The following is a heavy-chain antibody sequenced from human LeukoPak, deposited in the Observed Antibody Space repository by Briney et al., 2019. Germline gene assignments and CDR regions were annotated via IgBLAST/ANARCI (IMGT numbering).Heavy chain of an antibody. V-gene: IGHV3-48*04. Sequence: GGSLRLSCAASGFTFSSYSMNWVRQAPGKGLEWVSYISSSSSTIYYADSVKGRFTISRDNAKNSLYLQMNSLRSEDNAVDYCGRKFSGYYYSNGFDYWGQGTLVTVSS. CDR1: GFTFSSYS. D-gene: IGHD3-22*01. CDR2: ISSSSSTI. CDR3: GRKFSGYYYSNGFDY. J-gene: IGHJ4*02.